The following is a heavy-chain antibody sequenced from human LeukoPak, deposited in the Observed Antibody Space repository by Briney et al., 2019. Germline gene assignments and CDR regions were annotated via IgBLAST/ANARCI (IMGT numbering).Heavy chain of an antibody. J-gene: IGHJ1*01. D-gene: IGHD6-19*01. V-gene: IGHV3-21*04. CDR1: GFTFSSYS. CDR3: AKSRARIAVAGTVYFQH. Sequence: GGSLRLSCAASGFTFSSYSMNWVRQAPGKGLEWVSSISSSSSYIYYADSVKGRFTISRDNSKNTPYLQMNSLRAEDTAVYYCAKSRARIAVAGTVYFQHWGQGTLVTVSS. CDR2: ISSSSSYI.